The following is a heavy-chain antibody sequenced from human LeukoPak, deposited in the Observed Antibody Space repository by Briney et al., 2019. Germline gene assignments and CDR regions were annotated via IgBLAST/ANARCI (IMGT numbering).Heavy chain of an antibody. CDR1: GFTFSSYG. J-gene: IGHJ4*02. V-gene: IGHV3-30*03. CDR3: ATNSGYSYVLDY. CDR2: ISYDGSNK. Sequence: GGSLRLSCAASGFTFSSYGMHWVRQAPGKGLEWVAVISYDGSNKYYADSVKGRFTISRDNSKNTLYLQMNSLRAEDTAVYYCATNSGYSYVLDYWGQGTLVTVSS. D-gene: IGHD5-18*01.